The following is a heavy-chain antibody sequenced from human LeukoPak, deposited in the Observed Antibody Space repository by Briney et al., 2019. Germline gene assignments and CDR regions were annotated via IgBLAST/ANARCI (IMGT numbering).Heavy chain of an antibody. D-gene: IGHD6-13*01. CDR2: IYYSGST. V-gene: IGHV4-59*12. CDR1: GGSISSYY. Sequence: SETLSLTCTVSGGSISSYYWSWIRQPPGKGLEWIGYIYYSGSTNYNPSLKSRVTISVDTSKNQFSLKLSSVTAADTAVYYCARDRMAAGYFDYWGQGTLVTVSS. J-gene: IGHJ4*02. CDR3: ARDRMAAGYFDY.